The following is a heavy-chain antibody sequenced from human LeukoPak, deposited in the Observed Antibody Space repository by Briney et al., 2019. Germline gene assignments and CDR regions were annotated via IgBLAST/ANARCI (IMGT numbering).Heavy chain of an antibody. CDR3: ARGAPSSWRYYGMDV. D-gene: IGHD3-16*02. Sequence: ASVKVSCKASGYTFTSYDINWVRQATGQGLEWMGWMNPNSGNTGYAQKFQGRVTMTRNTSISTAYMELSSLRSEDTTVYYCARGAPSSWRYYGMDVWGQGTTVTVSS. CDR1: GYTFTSYD. V-gene: IGHV1-8*01. J-gene: IGHJ6*02. CDR2: MNPNSGNT.